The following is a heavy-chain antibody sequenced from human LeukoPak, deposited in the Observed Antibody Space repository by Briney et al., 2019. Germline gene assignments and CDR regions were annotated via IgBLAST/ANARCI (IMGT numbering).Heavy chain of an antibody. V-gene: IGHV4-39*01. J-gene: IGHJ3*02. CDR1: GGSISRSSYY. D-gene: IGHD4-23*01. CDR2: IYYSGST. Sequence: SETLSLTCTVSGGSISRSSYYWGWIRQPPGKGLEWIGSIYYSGSTYYIPSLKSRVTISVDTSKNQFSLKLSSVTAADTAVYYCARQRWGFLDAFDIWGQGTMVTVSS. CDR3: ARQRWGFLDAFDI.